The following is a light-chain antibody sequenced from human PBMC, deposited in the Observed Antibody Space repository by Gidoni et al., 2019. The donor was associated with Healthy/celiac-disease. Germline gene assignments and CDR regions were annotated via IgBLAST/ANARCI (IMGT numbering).Light chain of an antibody. CDR1: QSISSY. Sequence: DIQMTQSPSSLSASVGDRVTITCRASQSISSYLNWYQQTPRKAPKLLICAASSLQSGVPSRFSGSGAGTDFTLTISSLQPEDFATYYCQQSYSTREWTFGQGTKVEIK. J-gene: IGKJ1*01. CDR3: QQSYSTREWT. V-gene: IGKV1-39*01. CDR2: AAS.